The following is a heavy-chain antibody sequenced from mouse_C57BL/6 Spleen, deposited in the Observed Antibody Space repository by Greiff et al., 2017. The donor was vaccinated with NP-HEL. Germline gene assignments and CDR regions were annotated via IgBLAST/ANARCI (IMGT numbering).Heavy chain of an antibody. CDR1: GFTFSDYY. CDR3: ARDRGGYGSFDY. D-gene: IGHD2-2*01. Sequence: EVKLMESEGGLVQPGSSMKLSCTASGFTFSDYYMAWVRQVPEKGLEWVANINYDGSSTYYLDSLKSRFIISRDNAKNILYLQMSSLKSEDTATYYCARDRGGYGSFDYWGQGTTLTVSS. CDR2: INYDGSST. J-gene: IGHJ2*01. V-gene: IGHV5-16*01.